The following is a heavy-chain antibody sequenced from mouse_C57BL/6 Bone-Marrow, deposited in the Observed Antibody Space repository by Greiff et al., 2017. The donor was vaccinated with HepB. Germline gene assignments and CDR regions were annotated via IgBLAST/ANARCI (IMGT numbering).Heavy chain of an antibody. J-gene: IGHJ1*03. Sequence: QVQLKQSGAELVRPGTSVKVSCKASGYDFTNYLIEWVKQRPGQGLEWIGVINPGSGGTNYNEQFKCKATLTEDKSSSTAYMQLSSLTSEDSAVYFCARWDSNDDWYFDVWGTGTTVTVSS. CDR2: INPGSGGT. V-gene: IGHV1-54*01. CDR1: GYDFTNYL. D-gene: IGHD2-12*01. CDR3: ARWDSNDDWYFDV.